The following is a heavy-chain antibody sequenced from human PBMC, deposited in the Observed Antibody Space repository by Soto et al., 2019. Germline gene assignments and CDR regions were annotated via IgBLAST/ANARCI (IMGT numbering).Heavy chain of an antibody. CDR1: GGTFSSYA. CDR2: IIPIFGAA. V-gene: IGHV1-69*06. CDR3: ARVTTEGSSGWFGSRDYYQQRMDV. Sequence: SVKVSCKASGGTFSSYAISWVRQAPGQGLEWMGGIIPIFGAANYAQKFKGRVTINADKSTSTAYMELRSLRSEDTAVYYCARVTTEGSSGWFGSRDYYQQRMDVRGQGTTVAVSS. D-gene: IGHD6-19*01. J-gene: IGHJ6*02.